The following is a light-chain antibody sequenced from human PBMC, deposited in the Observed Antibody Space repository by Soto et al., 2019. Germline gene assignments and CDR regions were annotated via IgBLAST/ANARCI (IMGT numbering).Light chain of an antibody. CDR2: DVS. Sequence: EIVLTQSPGTLSLSPGERATLSCRSSHSVSSNYLAWYQQKPGQAPRLLIYDVSSRATGIPDRFSGSGSGTDFTLTISRLEPVHFAVYYCHQYRISPTFGQAPKVQIK. CDR3: HQYRISPT. CDR1: HSVSSNY. J-gene: IGKJ1*01. V-gene: IGKV3-20*01.